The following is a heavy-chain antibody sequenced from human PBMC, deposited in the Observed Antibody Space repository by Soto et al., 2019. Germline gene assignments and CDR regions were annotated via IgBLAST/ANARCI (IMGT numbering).Heavy chain of an antibody. V-gene: IGHV3-13*05. Sequence: EVQLVESGGGVVQPWESLRLSCAASGFTFIAYDMHCVRQTTGKGLEWVSAIGAADDPYYLGSVKGRFTISRENAKNSLYLQMNSLRAEDTAVYSCARGYSGRLPLRADYYLAMYVCCHGTTVTVSS. CDR2: IGAADDP. CDR3: ARGYSGRLPLRADYYLAMYV. D-gene: IGHD2-15*01. CDR1: GFTFIAYD. J-gene: IGHJ6*02.